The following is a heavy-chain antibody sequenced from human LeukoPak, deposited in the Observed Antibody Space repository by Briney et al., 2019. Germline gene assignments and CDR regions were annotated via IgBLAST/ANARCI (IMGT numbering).Heavy chain of an antibody. D-gene: IGHD2-15*01. CDR2: IIPIFGTA. V-gene: IGHV1-69*01. Sequence: SVKVSCKASGGTFSSYAISWVRQAPGQGLEWMGGIIPIFGTANYAQKFQGRVTITADESTSTAYMELSSLRSEDTAVYYCASYLGYSSGGSCPKEISSFDYWGQGTLVTVSS. CDR1: GGTFSSYA. J-gene: IGHJ4*02. CDR3: ASYLGYSSGGSCPKEISSFDY.